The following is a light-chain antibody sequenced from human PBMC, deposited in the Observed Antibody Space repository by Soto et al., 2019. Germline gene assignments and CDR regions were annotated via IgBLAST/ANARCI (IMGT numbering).Light chain of an antibody. V-gene: IGLV1-47*02. Sequence: QSVLTQPPSASGTPGQRVTISCSGSRSNIGTNYVYWYQQLPGTAPKLVIYSTNKRPSGVPDRISGSKSGTSASLAISGLRSDDEATYYGAAWDDSLSGPVFGGGTKVTVL. CDR1: RSNIGTNY. CDR3: AAWDDSLSGPV. CDR2: STN. J-gene: IGLJ2*01.